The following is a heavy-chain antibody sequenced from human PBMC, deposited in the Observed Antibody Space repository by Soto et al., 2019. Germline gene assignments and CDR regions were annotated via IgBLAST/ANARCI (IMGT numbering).Heavy chain of an antibody. CDR1: GGSFSGYY. J-gene: IGHJ4*02. Sequence: PSETLSLTCAVYGGSFSGYYWSWIRQPPGKGLEWIGEINHSGSTNYNPSLKSRITISVDTSKNQFSLKLSSVTVADTAVYYCARGQGRGGSYYIRRIYYFDYWGQGTLVTVSS. D-gene: IGHD1-26*01. CDR2: INHSGST. CDR3: ARGQGRGGSYYIRRIYYFDY. V-gene: IGHV4-34*01.